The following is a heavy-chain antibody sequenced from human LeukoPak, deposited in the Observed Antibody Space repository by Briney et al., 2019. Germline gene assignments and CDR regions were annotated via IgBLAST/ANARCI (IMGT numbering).Heavy chain of an antibody. CDR1: GFTFSSYA. D-gene: IGHD3-10*01. CDR2: ISYDGSNK. J-gene: IGHJ6*02. V-gene: IGHV3-30*04. Sequence: GRSLRLSCAASGFTFSSYAMHWVRQAPGKGLEWVAVISYDGSNKYYADSVEGRFTISRDNSKNTLYLQMNSLRAEDTAVYYCARALWFGELRSYYYGMDVWGQGTTVTVSS. CDR3: ARALWFGELRSYYYGMDV.